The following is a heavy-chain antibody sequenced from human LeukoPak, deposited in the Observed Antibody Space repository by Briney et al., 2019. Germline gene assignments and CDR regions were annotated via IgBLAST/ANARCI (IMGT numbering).Heavy chain of an antibody. CDR3: AKGFRMTTVTHYFDY. CDR2: ISYDGSNK. Sequence: PGGSLRLSCAASGFTFSSYGMHWVRQAPGKGLEWVAVISYDGSNKYYADSVKGRFTISRDNSKNTLYLQMNSLRAEDTAVYYCAKGFRMTTVTHYFDYWGQGTLVTVSS. J-gene: IGHJ4*02. D-gene: IGHD4-17*01. CDR1: GFTFSSYG. V-gene: IGHV3-30*18.